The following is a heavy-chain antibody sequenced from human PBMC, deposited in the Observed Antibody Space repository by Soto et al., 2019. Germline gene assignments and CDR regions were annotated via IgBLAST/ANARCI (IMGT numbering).Heavy chain of an antibody. J-gene: IGHJ5*02. D-gene: IGHD6-13*01. V-gene: IGHV4-59*01. CDR1: GVSITSYY. Sequence: SETLSLTCTVSGVSITSYYWSWIRQTPGRGLEYLAYIYHSGTINYNPSLGSRVTISVDRSKNQFSLKLSSVTAADTAVYYCARDAAAAGWFDPWGQGTLVTVSS. CDR3: ARDAAAAGWFDP. CDR2: IYHSGTI.